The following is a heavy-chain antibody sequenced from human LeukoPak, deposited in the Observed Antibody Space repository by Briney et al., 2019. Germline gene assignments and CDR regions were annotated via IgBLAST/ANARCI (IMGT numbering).Heavy chain of an antibody. CDR2: ISSSGCTI. J-gene: IGHJ4*02. D-gene: IGHD3-22*01. CDR1: GFTFSSYE. Sequence: PGGSLRLSCAASGFTFSSYEMNWVRQAPGKGLEWVSYISSSGCTIYYADSVKGRFTISRDNAKNSLYLQMNSLRAEDTAVYYCARHYYDSSGYYKGDYWGQGTLVTVSS. V-gene: IGHV3-48*03. CDR3: ARHYYDSSGYYKGDY.